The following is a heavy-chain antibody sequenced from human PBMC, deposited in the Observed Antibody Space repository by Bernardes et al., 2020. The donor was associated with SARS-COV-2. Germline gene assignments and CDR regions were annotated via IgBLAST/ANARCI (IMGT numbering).Heavy chain of an antibody. J-gene: IGHJ6*02. CDR3: ARSATYCSSTSCYHTFYYYYHGMDV. CDR2: ISYDGSNK. CDR1: GFTFSSYG. D-gene: IGHD2-2*01. V-gene: IGHV3-30*03. Sequence: GGSLRLSCAASGFTFSSYGMHWVRQAPGKGLEWVAVISYDGSNKYYADSVKGRFTISRDNSKNTLYLQMNSLRAEDTAVYYCARSATYCSSTSCYHTFYYYYHGMDVWGQGTTVTVSS.